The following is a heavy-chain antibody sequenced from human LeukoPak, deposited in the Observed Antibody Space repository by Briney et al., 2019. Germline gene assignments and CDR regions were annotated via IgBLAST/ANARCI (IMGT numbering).Heavy chain of an antibody. CDR3: AREDYGDCDSPI. J-gene: IGHJ3*02. CDR2: IYYSGST. CDR1: GGTISSGDYY. V-gene: IGHV4-61*08. Sequence: SETLSLTCTVSGGTISSGDYYWSWIRQPPGKGLEWIGYIYYSGSTNYNPSLKSRVTISVDTSKNQFSLKLSSVTAAGTAVYYCAREDYGDCDSPIWGQGTMVTVSS. D-gene: IGHD4-17*01.